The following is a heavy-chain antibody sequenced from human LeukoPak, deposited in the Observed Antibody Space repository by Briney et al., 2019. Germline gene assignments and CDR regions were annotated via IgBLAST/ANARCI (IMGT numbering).Heavy chain of an antibody. V-gene: IGHV4-4*07. CDR2: IYTSGST. D-gene: IGHD1-26*01. Sequence: ASETLSLTCTVSGGSISSYYWIWIRQPAGKGLEWIGRIYTSGSTNYNPSLKSRVTMSVDTSKNQFSLKLSSVTAADTAVYYCARLSNSGSYPFDYWGQGTLVTVSS. CDR3: ARLSNSGSYPFDY. J-gene: IGHJ4*02. CDR1: GGSISSYY.